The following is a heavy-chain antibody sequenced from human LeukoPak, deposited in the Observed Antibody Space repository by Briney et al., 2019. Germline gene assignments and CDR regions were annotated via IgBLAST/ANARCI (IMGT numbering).Heavy chain of an antibody. V-gene: IGHV4-34*01. CDR2: INHSGST. CDR1: GGSFSGYY. Sequence: SETLSLTCAVYGGSFSGYYWSWIRQPPGKGLEWIGEINHSGSTNYNPSLKSRVTISVDTSRNQFSLKLSSVTAADTAVYYCARGVPAMITFGGVVIDYWGQGTLVTVSS. CDR3: ARGVPAMITFGGVVIDY. J-gene: IGHJ4*02. D-gene: IGHD3-16*01.